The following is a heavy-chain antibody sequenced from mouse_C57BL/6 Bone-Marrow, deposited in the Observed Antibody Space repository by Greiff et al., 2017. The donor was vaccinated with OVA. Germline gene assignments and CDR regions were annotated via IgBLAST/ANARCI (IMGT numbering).Heavy chain of an antibody. Sequence: EVQVVESGAELVRPGASVKLSCTASGFNIKDDYMHWVKQRPEQGLEWIGWIDPENGDTEYASKFQGKATITADTSSNTAYLQLSSLTSEDTAVYYCTTRGVRGYWGQGTTLTVSS. CDR1: GFNIKDDY. CDR3: TTRGVRGY. D-gene: IGHD2-1*01. V-gene: IGHV14-4*01. CDR2: IDPENGDT. J-gene: IGHJ2*01.